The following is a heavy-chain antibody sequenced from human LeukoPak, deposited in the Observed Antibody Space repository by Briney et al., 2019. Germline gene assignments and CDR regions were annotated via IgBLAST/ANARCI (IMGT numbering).Heavy chain of an antibody. CDR2: ITGSGGNT. D-gene: IGHD3-22*01. CDR3: ARDLKIVGSLFDY. CDR1: GFTFSNYA. V-gene: IGHV3-23*01. Sequence: QTGGSLRLSCAASGFTFSNYAMSWVRQAPGKGLEWVSAITGSGGNTYYADSVKGRFTISRDNAKNSLYLQMNSLRAEDTAVYYCARDLKIVGSLFDYWGQGTLVTVSS. J-gene: IGHJ4*02.